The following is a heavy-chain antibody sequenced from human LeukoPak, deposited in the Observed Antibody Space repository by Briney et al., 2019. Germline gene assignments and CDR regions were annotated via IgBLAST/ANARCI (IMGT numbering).Heavy chain of an antibody. D-gene: IGHD6-13*01. CDR1: GFTFSSYA. J-gene: IGHJ4*02. V-gene: IGHV3-30-3*01. Sequence: GGTLRLSCAASGFTFSSYAMHWVRQAPGKGLEWVAVISYDGSNNYYADSVKGRFTISRDNAKNTLYLQMSSLRAEDTAVYYCASSRYYFDYWGQGTLVTVSS. CDR2: ISYDGSNN. CDR3: ASSRYYFDY.